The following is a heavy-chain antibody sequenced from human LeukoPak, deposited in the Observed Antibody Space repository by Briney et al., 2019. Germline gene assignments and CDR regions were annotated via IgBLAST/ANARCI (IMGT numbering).Heavy chain of an antibody. CDR3: AAGDIAAAGTVP. Sequence: TSVKVSCRASGFTFTSSAMQWVRQARGQRLEWIGWIVVGSGNTNYAQKFQERVTITRDMSTSTAYMELSSLRSEDTAVYYCAAGDIAAAGTVPWGQGTLVTVSS. J-gene: IGHJ5*01. V-gene: IGHV1-58*02. CDR1: GFTFTSSA. CDR2: IVVGSGNT. D-gene: IGHD6-13*01.